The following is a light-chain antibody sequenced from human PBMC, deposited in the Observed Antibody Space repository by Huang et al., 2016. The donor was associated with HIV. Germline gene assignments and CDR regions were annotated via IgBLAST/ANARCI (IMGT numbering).Light chain of an antibody. Sequence: DIQMTQSPSSLSASVGDRITIPCRASPNITSYLNWYRQKSGKAPQLLIYAASTLQSGVPSRFSGSGSGTDCTLTISSLQPEDFATDYCQQSYNAPRTFGQGTKVEVK. J-gene: IGKJ1*01. CDR3: QQSYNAPRT. CDR1: PNITSY. V-gene: IGKV1-39*01. CDR2: AAS.